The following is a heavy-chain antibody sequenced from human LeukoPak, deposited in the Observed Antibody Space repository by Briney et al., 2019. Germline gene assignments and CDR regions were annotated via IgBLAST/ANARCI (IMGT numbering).Heavy chain of an antibody. Sequence: PSETLSLTCTVSGGSISSSSYYWGWIRQPPGTGLEWIGSIYYSGSTYYNPSLKSRVSISVDTSKNQFSLKLSSVTAADTAVYYCARRNTSNWELQTFDYWGQGTLVTVSS. D-gene: IGHD1-26*01. CDR1: GGSISSSSYY. CDR2: IYYSGST. V-gene: IGHV4-39*01. J-gene: IGHJ4*02. CDR3: ARRNTSNWELQTFDY.